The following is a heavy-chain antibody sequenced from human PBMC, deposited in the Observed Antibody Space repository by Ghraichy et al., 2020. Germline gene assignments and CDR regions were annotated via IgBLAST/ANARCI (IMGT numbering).Heavy chain of an antibody. Sequence: LSLTCAASRFTFSRYAMNWVRQAPGKGLQWISTISSSGDATHYSDSVKGRFTVSRDDSRDTLYLQMNSLRAEDTALYYCLTDFDASGYYEGYWGQGTLVTVSS. CDR3: LTDFDASGYYEGY. CDR2: ISSSGDAT. V-gene: IGHV3-23*01. CDR1: RFTFSRYA. D-gene: IGHD3-22*01. J-gene: IGHJ4*02.